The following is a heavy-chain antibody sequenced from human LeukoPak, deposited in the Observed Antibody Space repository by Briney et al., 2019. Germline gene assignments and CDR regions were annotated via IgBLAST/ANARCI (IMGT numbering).Heavy chain of an antibody. V-gene: IGHV3-9*01. CDR3: AKDRGYSYGPDFDY. J-gene: IGHJ4*02. Sequence: GGSLRLSCAASGFTFDDYAMHWVRQAPGKGLEWVSGISWNSGSISYADSVKGRFTISRDNAKNSLYLQMNSLRAEDTALYYCAKDRGYSYGPDFDYWGQGTLVTVSS. D-gene: IGHD5-18*01. CDR2: ISWNSGSI. CDR1: GFTFDDYA.